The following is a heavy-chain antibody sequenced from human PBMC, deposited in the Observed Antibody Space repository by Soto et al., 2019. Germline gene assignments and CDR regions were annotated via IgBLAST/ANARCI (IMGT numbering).Heavy chain of an antibody. V-gene: IGHV1-2*02. J-gene: IGHJ6*02. CDR2: INPNSGGT. D-gene: IGHD2-2*02. Sequence: QEQLVQSGAEVKKPGASAKVSCKASGYTFSGYYIHWLRQAPGQGLEWMGWINPNSGGTNYAQKFQGRVTVTRDTTSSTAYMELSRLTSDDTAVYYCARSLTEGYCTITGCYTRPLYGMDVWGQGTTVTVSS. CDR3: ARSLTEGYCTITGCYTRPLYGMDV. CDR1: GYTFSGYY.